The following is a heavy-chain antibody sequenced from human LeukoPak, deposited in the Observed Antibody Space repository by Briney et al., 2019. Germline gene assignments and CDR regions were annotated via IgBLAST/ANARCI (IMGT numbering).Heavy chain of an antibody. Sequence: PSETLSLTCTVSGGSISSYYWSWIRQPPGKGLEWIGYIYYSGSTNYNPSLKSRVTISVDTSKNQFSLKLSSVTAADTAVYYRARLIGAYDYFDYWGQGTLVTVSS. CDR2: IYYSGST. CDR3: ARLIGAYDYFDY. V-gene: IGHV4-59*08. J-gene: IGHJ4*02. CDR1: GGSISSYY. D-gene: IGHD5-12*01.